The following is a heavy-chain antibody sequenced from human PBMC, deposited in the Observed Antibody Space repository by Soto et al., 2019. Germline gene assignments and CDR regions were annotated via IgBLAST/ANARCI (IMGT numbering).Heavy chain of an antibody. V-gene: IGHV6-1*01. CDR3: AGELDIHHGLGY. Sequence: SETLSLTCAISWGSVSSNTATWNWVRQSPSRGLEWLGRTYYRSNWNFDYALSVKSRITINPDTSKNQFSLQLNSLTPEDTAVYYCAGELDIHHGLGYWGPGTSVTVSS. J-gene: IGHJ4*02. D-gene: IGHD3-3*02. CDR1: WGSVSSNTAT. CDR2: TYYRSNWNF.